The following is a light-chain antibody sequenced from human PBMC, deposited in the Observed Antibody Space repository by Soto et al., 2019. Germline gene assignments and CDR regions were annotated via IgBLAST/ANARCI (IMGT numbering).Light chain of an antibody. CDR3: QQRSTWPFT. CDR1: QSVSSY. V-gene: IGKV3-11*01. J-gene: IGKJ3*01. Sequence: EIVLTQSPATLSLSPGERATLSCRASQSVSSYLAWYQQKPGQAPRLLLSDASNRATGIPARFSGSGSGTDFTLTISSLVPEDFAVYYCQQRSTWPFTFGPGTKVDIK. CDR2: DAS.